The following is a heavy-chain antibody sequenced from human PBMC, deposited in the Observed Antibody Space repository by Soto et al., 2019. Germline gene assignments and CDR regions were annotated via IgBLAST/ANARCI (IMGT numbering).Heavy chain of an antibody. D-gene: IGHD1-20*01. CDR1: GFTFSNAW. J-gene: IGHJ4*02. CDR2: IKSKTDGGTT. CDR3: TTRLTSNWNYFDY. V-gene: IGHV3-15*07. Sequence: GESLKISCAASGFTFSNAWMNWVRQAPGKGLEWVGRIKSKTDGGTTDYAAPVKGRFTISRDDSKNTLYLQMNSLKTEDTAVYYCTTRLTSNWNYFDYCXQGTLVTVSS.